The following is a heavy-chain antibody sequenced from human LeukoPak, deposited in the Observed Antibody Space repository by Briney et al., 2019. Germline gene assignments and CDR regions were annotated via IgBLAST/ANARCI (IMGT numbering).Heavy chain of an antibody. CDR3: ALYSSTWY. V-gene: IGHV1-46*01. D-gene: IGHD6-13*01. J-gene: IGHJ4*02. CDR2: INPTGGST. CDR1: GYTFTTYY. Sequence: ASVKVSCKASGYTFTTYYIHWVRQVPGQGLEWMGMINPTGGSTTYAQKFQGRVTMTRDTSTSTVFMEVNSLRSEDTAVYYCALYSSTWYWGQGTLVTVSS.